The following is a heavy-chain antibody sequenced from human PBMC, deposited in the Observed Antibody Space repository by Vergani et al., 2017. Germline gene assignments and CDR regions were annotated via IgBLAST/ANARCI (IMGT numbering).Heavy chain of an antibody. CDR1: GYTFTDYF. D-gene: IGHD6-13*01. CDR2: INPNSGGT. V-gene: IGHV1-2*02. Sequence: QVQLVQSGAEVKKPWASVKVSCKASGYTFTDYFMHWVRQAPGQGLEWMGWINPNSGGTNYAQKFQGRVTMTRDTSISTAYMELSNLRSDDTAVYYCARVSTSSNRDYFDDWGQGTLVTVSS. CDR3: ARVSTSSNRDYFDD. J-gene: IGHJ4*02.